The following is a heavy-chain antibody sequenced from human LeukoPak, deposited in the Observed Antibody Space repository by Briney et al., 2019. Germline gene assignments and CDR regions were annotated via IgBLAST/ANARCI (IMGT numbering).Heavy chain of an antibody. CDR1: GFIFSNYW. V-gene: IGHV3-7*01. J-gene: IGHJ4*02. CDR3: ARDVLVRPHRYYFDF. CDR2: IKLDGSEK. Sequence: GGSLRLSCAASGFIFSNYWMSWVRQAPGKGLECVATIKLDGSEKYYVDSVKGRFTTSRDNTKNSLYLQMNSLRAEDTGVYYCARDVLVRPHRYYFDFWGQGALVTVSS. D-gene: IGHD1-1*01.